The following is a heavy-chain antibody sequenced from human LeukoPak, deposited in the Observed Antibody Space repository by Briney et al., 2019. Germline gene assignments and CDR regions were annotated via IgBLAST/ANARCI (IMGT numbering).Heavy chain of an antibody. Sequence: GSLRLSFGASGFPFSNAWVNLVRQAPGKGVEWVGRIKSKTEGETTDYATPVKGRFTISRDDSKNTLYLQMNSLKIEDTAVYYCTTGRSDILTGYPHWGQGTLVTVSS. D-gene: IGHD3-9*01. CDR2: IKSKTEGETT. CDR1: GFPFSNAW. V-gene: IGHV3-15*07. CDR3: TTGRSDILTGYPH. J-gene: IGHJ4*02.